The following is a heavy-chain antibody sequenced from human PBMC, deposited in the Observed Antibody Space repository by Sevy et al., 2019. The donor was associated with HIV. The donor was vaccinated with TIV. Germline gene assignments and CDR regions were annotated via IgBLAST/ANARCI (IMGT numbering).Heavy chain of an antibody. Sequence: GGSLRLSCAASGFTFSDYAMSWVRQAPGKGLECVSGISGGGGSTYYADSVKGRFTIFRDNSKNTMYIQMNSLTAEDTAVYYCATHHLPDGEGYFDYWGQGTLVTVSS. J-gene: IGHJ4*02. CDR1: GFTFSDYA. D-gene: IGHD4-17*01. V-gene: IGHV3-23*01. CDR3: ATHHLPDGEGYFDY. CDR2: ISGGGGST.